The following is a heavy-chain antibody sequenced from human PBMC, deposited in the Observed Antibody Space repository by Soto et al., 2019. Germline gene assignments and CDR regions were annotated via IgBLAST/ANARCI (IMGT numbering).Heavy chain of an antibody. J-gene: IGHJ6*02. CDR1: GCTCDDYG. CDR2: ITWKSGSI. CDR3: AKDLRATHYGRDV. Sequence: PGGSLRLSCAAAGCTCDDYGMHWVRQAPGKGLEWVSTITWKSGSIGYADSVKGRFTISRENAKNSLYLQMNSLRAEDTALYYCAKDLRATHYGRDVWRQGTTGTVSS. V-gene: IGHV3-9*01. D-gene: IGHD5-12*01.